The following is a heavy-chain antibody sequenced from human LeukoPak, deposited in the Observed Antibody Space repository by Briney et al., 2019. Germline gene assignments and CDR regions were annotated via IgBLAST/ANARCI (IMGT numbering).Heavy chain of an antibody. CDR3: ARGAHYHDSSEGFDY. V-gene: IGHV1-2*02. D-gene: IGHD3-22*01. CDR1: GYTFTGYY. Sequence: ASVKVSCKASGYTFTGYYMHWVRQAPGQGLEWMGWINPNSGGTNYAQKFQGRVTMTRDTSISAAYMELSRLRSDDTAVYYCARGAHYHDSSEGFDYWGQGTLVTVSS. J-gene: IGHJ4*02. CDR2: INPNSGGT.